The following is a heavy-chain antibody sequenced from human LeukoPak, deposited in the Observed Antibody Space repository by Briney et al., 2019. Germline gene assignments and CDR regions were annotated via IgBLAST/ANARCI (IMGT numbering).Heavy chain of an antibody. Sequence: GGSLRLSCAASGFTFSSYAMHWVRQAPGKGLEWVAVISYDGSNKYYADSVKGRFTISRDNAKNTLYLQMNSLRAEDTAVYYCARETTVTTSYNWFDPWGQGTLVTVSS. CDR3: ARETTVTTSYNWFDP. V-gene: IGHV3-30-3*01. J-gene: IGHJ5*02. CDR1: GFTFSSYA. D-gene: IGHD4-17*01. CDR2: ISYDGSNK.